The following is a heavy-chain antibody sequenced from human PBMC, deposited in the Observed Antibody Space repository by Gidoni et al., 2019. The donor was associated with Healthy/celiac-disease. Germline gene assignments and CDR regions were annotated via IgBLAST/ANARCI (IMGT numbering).Heavy chain of an antibody. CDR1: GLTFSDYY. CDR3: ARGVEAARPSLWN. Sequence: QVQLVESGGGLVKPGGSLRLSCAASGLTFSDYYMSWIRQAPGKGLEWVSYISSSSSYTNYADSVKGRFTISRDNAKNSLYLQMNSLRAEDTAVYYCARGVEAARPSLWNWGQGTLVTVSS. V-gene: IGHV3-11*06. J-gene: IGHJ4*02. CDR2: ISSSSSYT. D-gene: IGHD6-6*01.